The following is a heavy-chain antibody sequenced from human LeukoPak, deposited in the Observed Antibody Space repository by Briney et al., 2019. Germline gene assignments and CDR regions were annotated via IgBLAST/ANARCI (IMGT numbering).Heavy chain of an antibody. D-gene: IGHD3-22*01. J-gene: IGHJ4*02. V-gene: IGHV3-30*02. CDR2: IRYDGSNK. CDR1: GFTFSSYG. CDR3: AKFYMDYYDSSGIDY. Sequence: PGGSLRLSCAASGFTFSSYGMHWVRQAPGKGLEWVALIRYDGSNKYYADSVKGRFTISRDNSKNTLYLQMNSLRAEDTAVYYCAKFYMDYYDSSGIDYWGQGTLVTVSS.